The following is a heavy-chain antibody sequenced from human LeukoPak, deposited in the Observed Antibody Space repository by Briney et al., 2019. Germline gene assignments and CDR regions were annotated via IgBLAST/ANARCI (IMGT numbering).Heavy chain of an antibody. J-gene: IGHJ4*02. V-gene: IGHV4-34*01. D-gene: IGHD5-24*01. CDR2: INHSGST. Sequence: SETLSLTCAVYGGSFSGYYWSWIRQPPGKGLEWIGEINHSGSTNYNPSLKSRVTISVDTSKNQFSLKLSSVTPEDTAVYYCSRGWLQQGFDYWGQGTLVTVSS. CDR1: GGSFSGYY. CDR3: SRGWLQQGFDY.